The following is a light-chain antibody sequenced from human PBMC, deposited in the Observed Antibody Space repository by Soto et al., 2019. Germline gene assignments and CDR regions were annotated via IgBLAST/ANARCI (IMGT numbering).Light chain of an antibody. CDR3: QQYNSYSWT. CDR1: QGISSW. J-gene: IGKJ1*01. CDR2: AAS. Sequence: DIQLTQSPSSVSASVGDRVTITCRASQGISSWLAWYQQRPGKAPKLLISAASTLHSGVPSRFSGSGSGTEFTLTITSLQPEDFATYYCQQYNSYSWTVGQGTKVDSK. V-gene: IGKV1D-16*01.